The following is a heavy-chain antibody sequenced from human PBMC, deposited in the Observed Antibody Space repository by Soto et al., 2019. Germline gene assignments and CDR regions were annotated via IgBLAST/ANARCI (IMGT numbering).Heavy chain of an antibody. D-gene: IGHD5-12*01. J-gene: IGHJ4*02. CDR2: IYPSDSDT. CDR3: ARGGYGGNSGRFDY. V-gene: IGHV5-51*01. Sequence: GESLKISRNSPGYNFTNYWIGRVRQMSGKGLEYMGIIYPSDSDTRYSPSFQAQVTISADKSISTAYLQWSSLKASDTAMYYCARGGYGGNSGRFDYWGQGTLVTVSS. CDR1: GYNFTNYW.